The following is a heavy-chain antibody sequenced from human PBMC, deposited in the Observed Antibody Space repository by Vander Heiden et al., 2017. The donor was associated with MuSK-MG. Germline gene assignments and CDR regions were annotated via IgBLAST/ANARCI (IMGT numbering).Heavy chain of an antibody. CDR1: GYTFTGYY. CDR3: GRGLWDSYYDSHGYWDY. J-gene: IGHJ4*02. V-gene: IGHV1-2*02. CDR2: INPTSGGT. Sequence: QVQLVQSGAEVKKPGASVKVSCKASGYTFTGYYVHWVRQAPGQGLEWMGWINPTSGGTHYAQKFQGRVTMTRVTSINTAYMELSRLASDDTAVYYCGRGLWDSYYDSHGYWDYWGQGTLVTVSS. D-gene: IGHD3-22*01.